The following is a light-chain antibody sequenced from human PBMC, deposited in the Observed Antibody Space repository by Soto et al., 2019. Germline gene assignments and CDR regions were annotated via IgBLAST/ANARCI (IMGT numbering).Light chain of an antibody. Sequence: EIVLTQSPGTLSLSPGERATLSCRASQSVSSNYLAWFQQRPGQAPRLLIYDASSRATGIPDRFSGSGSGTDFTLTISRLEPEDFAVYYCQHYGNSPPYTFGRGTKLEIK. CDR1: QSVSSNY. CDR3: QHYGNSPPYT. J-gene: IGKJ2*01. CDR2: DAS. V-gene: IGKV3-20*01.